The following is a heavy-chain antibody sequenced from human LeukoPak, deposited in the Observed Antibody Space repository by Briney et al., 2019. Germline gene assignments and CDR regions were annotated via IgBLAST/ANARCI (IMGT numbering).Heavy chain of an antibody. J-gene: IGHJ4*02. Sequence: GGSLRLSCAASGFTVSTYYMTWVRQAPGKGLESVSVFYSGGSTYYADSVKGRFTVSRDNSKNTLYLQMNSLRAEDTAMYYCARGLGYCTSTTCLLPFDYWGQGTLVTVSS. D-gene: IGHD2-2*01. CDR1: GFTVSTYY. V-gene: IGHV3-53*01. CDR2: FYSGGST. CDR3: ARGLGYCTSTTCLLPFDY.